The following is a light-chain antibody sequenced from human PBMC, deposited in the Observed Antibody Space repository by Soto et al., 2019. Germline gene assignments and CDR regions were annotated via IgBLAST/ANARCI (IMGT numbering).Light chain of an antibody. Sequence: SYELTQPPSVSVAPGQTARIICGGNNVGSKKVHRYQQRPGQAPVLVVYDDADRPSGIPERFSGSNSGNTATLTISWVEAGDEADYYCQVWDSSSYVFGTGTKVTVL. J-gene: IGLJ1*01. CDR2: DDA. CDR3: QVWDSSSYV. V-gene: IGLV3-21*02. CDR1: NVGSKK.